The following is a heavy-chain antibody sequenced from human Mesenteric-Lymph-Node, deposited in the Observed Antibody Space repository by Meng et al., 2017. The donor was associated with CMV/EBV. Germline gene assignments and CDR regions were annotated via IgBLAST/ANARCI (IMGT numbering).Heavy chain of an antibody. D-gene: IGHD2-2*01. CDR1: GFTFSSYW. CDR2: LNWNGRSK. CDR3: ARRYCSSTSCLFDY. J-gene: IGHJ4*02. V-gene: IGHV3-74*01. Sequence: GESLKISCAASGFTFSSYWMHWVRQAPGKGLEWVSGLNWNGRSKGYADSVKGRFTTSRDNAKKSLYLQMNSLRAEDTAVYYCARRYCSSTSCLFDYWGQGTLVTVSS.